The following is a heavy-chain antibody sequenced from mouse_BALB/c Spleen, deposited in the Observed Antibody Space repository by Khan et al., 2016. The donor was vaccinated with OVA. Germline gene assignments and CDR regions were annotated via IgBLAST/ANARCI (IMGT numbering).Heavy chain of an antibody. Sequence: VQLQESGPGLVAPSQSLSITCTVSGFSLTSHGVHWVRQPPGKGLEWLGVIWAGGSTNYNSALMSRLSISKDSSTSQVFLKMNSLQTDDTAMYYCARNREHDYLDYWGQGTTLTVSS. V-gene: IGHV2-9*02. CDR3: ARNREHDYLDY. J-gene: IGHJ2*01. CDR1: GFSLTSHG. CDR2: IWAGGST.